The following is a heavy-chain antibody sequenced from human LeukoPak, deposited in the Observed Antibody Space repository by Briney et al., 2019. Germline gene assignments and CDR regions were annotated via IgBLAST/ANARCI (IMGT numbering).Heavy chain of an antibody. V-gene: IGHV1-69*04. D-gene: IGHD3-22*01. CDR1: GGTFSSYA. CDR2: IIPILGIA. Sequence: ASVKVSFKASGGTFSSYAISWVRQAPGQGLEWMGRIIPILGIANYAQKFQGRVTITADKSTSTAYMELSSLRSEDTAVYYCARDAPYDSSGYYWVYWGQGTLVTVSS. CDR3: ARDAPYDSSGYYWVY. J-gene: IGHJ4*02.